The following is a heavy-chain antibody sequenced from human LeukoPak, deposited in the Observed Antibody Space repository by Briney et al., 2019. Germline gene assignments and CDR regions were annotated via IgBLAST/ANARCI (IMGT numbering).Heavy chain of an antibody. J-gene: IGHJ5*02. V-gene: IGHV3-33*01. CDR3: ARADYQLLSPSYNWFDP. Sequence: GGSLRLSCAASGFTFSSYGMHWVRQAPGKGLEWVAVIWYDGSNKYYADSVKGRFTISRDNSKNTLNLQMNSLRAEDTAVYYCARADYQLLSPSYNWFDPWGQGTLVTVSS. D-gene: IGHD2-2*01. CDR1: GFTFSSYG. CDR2: IWYDGSNK.